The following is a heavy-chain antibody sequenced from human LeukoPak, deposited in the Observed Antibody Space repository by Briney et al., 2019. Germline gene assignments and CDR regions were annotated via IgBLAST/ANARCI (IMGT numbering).Heavy chain of an antibody. J-gene: IGHJ4*02. D-gene: IGHD1-26*01. V-gene: IGHV4-39*07. CDR3: AREENEYSGSYYHGASDY. CDR1: GGSISSSSYY. CDR2: IYYSGST. Sequence: SETLSLTCTVSGGSISSSSYYWGWIRQPPGKGLEWIGSIYYSGSTYYNPSLKSRVTISVDTSKNQFSLKLSSVTAADTAVYYCAREENEYSGSYYHGASDYWGQGTLVTVSS.